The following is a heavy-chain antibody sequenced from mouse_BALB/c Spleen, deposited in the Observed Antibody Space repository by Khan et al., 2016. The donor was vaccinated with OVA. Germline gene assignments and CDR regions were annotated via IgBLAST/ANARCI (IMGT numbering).Heavy chain of an antibody. CDR2: ISYSGST. D-gene: IGHD1-2*01. CDR3: ARTARIKY. CDR1: GYSITSGYG. V-gene: IGHV3-2*02. Sequence: MQLEESGPGLVKPSQSLSLTCTVTGYSITSGYGWNWIRQFPGNKLEWMGYISYSGSTNYNPSLKSRISITRDTSKNQFFLQLNSVTTEDTATXYCARTARIKYWGQGTTLTVSS. J-gene: IGHJ2*01.